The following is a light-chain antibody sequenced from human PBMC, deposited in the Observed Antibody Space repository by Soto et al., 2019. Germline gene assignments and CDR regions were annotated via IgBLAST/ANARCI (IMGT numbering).Light chain of an antibody. V-gene: IGKV3D-20*02. CDR2: GAS. J-gene: IGKJ5*01. Sequence: EIVLTQSPGTLSLSPGERATLSCRASQSVSSSYLAWYQQKPGQAPRLLIYGASTRATGIPARFSGSGSGTDFTLTISSLEPEDFAVYYCQQRSNPATFGQGTRLEIK. CDR3: QQRSNPAT. CDR1: QSVSSSY.